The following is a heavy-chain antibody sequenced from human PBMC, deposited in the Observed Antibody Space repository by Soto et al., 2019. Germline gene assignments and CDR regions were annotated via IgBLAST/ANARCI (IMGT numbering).Heavy chain of an antibody. D-gene: IGHD6-13*01. Sequence: AGGSLRLSCEASGFTLSSYYMHWIRQAPGKGLEWVAVISDDGSHKYYADSVKGRFTISRDDYKNTLYLKINSLRPEDTAVFFCARDDTLSPAAGNHYYEYYTGMDVWGQGTTVPVYS. V-gene: IGHV3-30*04. CDR3: ARDDTLSPAAGNHYYEYYTGMDV. CDR2: ISDDGSHK. J-gene: IGHJ6*02. CDR1: GFTLSSYY.